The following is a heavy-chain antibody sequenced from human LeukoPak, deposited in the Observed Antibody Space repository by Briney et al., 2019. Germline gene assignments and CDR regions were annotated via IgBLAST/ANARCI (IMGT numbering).Heavy chain of an antibody. CDR1: GYTFTSYG. Sequence: ASVKVSCKASGYTFTSYGISWVQQAPGQGLEWMGWISAYNGNTNYAQKLQGRVTMTTDPSTSTAYMELRSLRSDDTAVYYCARLPKLPYSSSWYGSFPYGMDVWGQGTTVTVSS. V-gene: IGHV1-18*01. CDR2: ISAYNGNT. J-gene: IGHJ6*02. CDR3: ARLPKLPYSSSWYGSFPYGMDV. D-gene: IGHD6-13*01.